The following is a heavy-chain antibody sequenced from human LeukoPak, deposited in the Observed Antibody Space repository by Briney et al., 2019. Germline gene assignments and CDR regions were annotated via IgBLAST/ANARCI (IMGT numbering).Heavy chain of an antibody. CDR1: GGSISSSSYY. D-gene: IGHD2-21*01. CDR2: IYYSGST. J-gene: IGHJ4*02. V-gene: IGHV4-39*01. CDR3: ARRSISHYYFDY. Sequence: PSETLSLTCTVSGGSISSSSYYWGWIRQPPGKGLEWIGSIYYSGSTYYNPSLKSRVTISVDTPKNQFSLKLSSVTAADTAVYYCARRSISHYYFDYWGQGTLVTVSS.